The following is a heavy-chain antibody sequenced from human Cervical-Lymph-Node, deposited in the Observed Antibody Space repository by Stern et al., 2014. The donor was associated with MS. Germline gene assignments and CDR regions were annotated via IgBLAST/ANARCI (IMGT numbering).Heavy chain of an antibody. CDR1: GGTFSSYA. J-gene: IGHJ6*02. V-gene: IGHV1-69*01. Sequence: VQLVESGAEVKKPGSSVKVSCKASGGTFSSYAISWGRQAPGQGLEWMGGIIPIFGTANYAQKFQGRVTITADESTSTAYMELSSLRSEDTAVYYCARASYGDYVYYYYGMDVWGQGTTVTVSS. D-gene: IGHD4-17*01. CDR3: ARASYGDYVYYYYGMDV. CDR2: IIPIFGTA.